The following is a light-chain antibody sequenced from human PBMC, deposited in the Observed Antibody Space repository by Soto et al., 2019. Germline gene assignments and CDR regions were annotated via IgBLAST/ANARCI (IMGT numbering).Light chain of an antibody. J-gene: IGLJ1*01. Sequence: QSVLTQPPSLPGAPGQTVTISCTGSVSNIGAGYGVQWYQQLPGTAPRLLIYGSDDRPSGVPDRFSASVSGNSASLAITGLQTEDEAVYYCQSYDSNLSEVFGPGTKVTVL. CDR3: QSYDSNLSEV. CDR2: GSD. V-gene: IGLV1-40*01. CDR1: VSNIGAGYG.